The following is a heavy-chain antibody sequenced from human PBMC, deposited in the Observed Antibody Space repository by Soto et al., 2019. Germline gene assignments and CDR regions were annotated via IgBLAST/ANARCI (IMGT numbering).Heavy chain of an antibody. CDR3: ARHLVVVAATDYYYGMDV. CDR1: GGTFSSYA. J-gene: IGHJ6*02. V-gene: IGHV1-69*13. D-gene: IGHD2-15*01. CDR2: IIPIFGTA. Sequence: SVKVSCKASGGTFSSYAISWVRRAPGQGLEWMGGIIPIFGTANYAQKFQGRVTITADESTSTAYMELSSLRSEDTAVYYCARHLVVVAATDYYYGMDVWGQGTTVTVSS.